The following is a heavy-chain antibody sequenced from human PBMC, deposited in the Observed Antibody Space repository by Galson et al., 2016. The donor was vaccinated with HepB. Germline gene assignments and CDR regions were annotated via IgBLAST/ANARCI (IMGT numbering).Heavy chain of an antibody. J-gene: IGHJ4*02. V-gene: IGHV6-1*01. CDR3: ASGTGAYVQ. CDR2: TYYRSKWSS. D-gene: IGHD1-1*01. CDR1: GDSVSRNTAA. Sequence: CAISGDSVSRNTAAWNWIRQSPSRGLEWLGRTYYRSKWSSDYAVSMKSRITINADTSMNQFSLQLNSVTPEDTAVYYCASGTGAYVQWGQGTLVTDSS.